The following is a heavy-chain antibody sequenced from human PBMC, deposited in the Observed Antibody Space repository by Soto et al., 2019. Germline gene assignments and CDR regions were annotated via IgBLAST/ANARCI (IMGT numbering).Heavy chain of an antibody. CDR2: IYYSGST. Sequence: QLQLQESGPGLVKPSETLSLTCTVSGGSISSSSYYWGWIRQPPGKGLEWIGSIYYSGSTYYNPSLKSRVSISVGTSKNQFSLKLSSVTAADTAVYYCAREGVATIDFDYWGQGTLVTVSS. J-gene: IGHJ4*02. CDR3: AREGVATIDFDY. CDR1: GGSISSSSYY. D-gene: IGHD5-12*01. V-gene: IGHV4-39*02.